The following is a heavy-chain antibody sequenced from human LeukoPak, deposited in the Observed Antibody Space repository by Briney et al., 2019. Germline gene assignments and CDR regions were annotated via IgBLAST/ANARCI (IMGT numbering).Heavy chain of an antibody. Sequence: PGGSLRLSCAASGFTFSSYGMHWVRQAPGKGLEWVAVISYDGSNKYYADSVKGRLTISRDNSKNTLYLQMNSLRAEDTAVYYCAKIPVGAAPDYFDYWGQGTLVTVSS. CDR3: AKIPVGAAPDYFDY. D-gene: IGHD6-6*01. J-gene: IGHJ4*02. CDR1: GFTFSSYG. CDR2: ISYDGSNK. V-gene: IGHV3-30*18.